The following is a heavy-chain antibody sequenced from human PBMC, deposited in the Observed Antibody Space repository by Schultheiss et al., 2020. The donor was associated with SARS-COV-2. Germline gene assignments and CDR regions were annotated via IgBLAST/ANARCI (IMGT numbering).Heavy chain of an antibody. Sequence: SETLSLTCAVYGGSFSGYHWSWIRQPPGKGLEWIGEINHSGSTNYNPSLKSRVTISVDTSKNQFSLKLSSMTAADTAVYYCARVHPASGYYYVPEYYFDYWGQGSLVTVSS. CDR2: INHSGST. CDR1: GGSFSGYH. V-gene: IGHV4-34*01. D-gene: IGHD3-22*01. CDR3: ARVHPASGYYYVPEYYFDY. J-gene: IGHJ4*02.